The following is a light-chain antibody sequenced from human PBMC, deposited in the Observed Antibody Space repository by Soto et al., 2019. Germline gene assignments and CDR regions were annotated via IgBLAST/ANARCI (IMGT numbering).Light chain of an antibody. CDR3: LQALPPPLI. CDR2: LGS. J-gene: IGKJ4*01. V-gene: IGKV2-28*01. Sequence: DIVMTQSPLSLPFTPGEPASISCRSSQSLLHSNGYNYLDWYLQKPGQSPQLLIYLGSNRASGVTDRFSGSGSGTDCTLKISRVEAEDVGVYYFLQALPPPLICGGGTKVGIQ. CDR1: QSLLHSNGYNY.